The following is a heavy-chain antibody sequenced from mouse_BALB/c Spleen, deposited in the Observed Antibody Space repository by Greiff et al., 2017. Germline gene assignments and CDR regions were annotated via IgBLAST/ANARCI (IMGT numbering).Heavy chain of an antibody. Sequence: QVQLQQSGAELVKPGASVKLSCKTSGYTFTSYWIQWVKQRPGQGLGWIGEIFPGTGTTYYNEKFKGKATLTIDTSSSTAYMQLSSLTSEDSAVYFCARDYRYDVYYFDYWGQGTTLTVSS. CDR3: ARDYRYDVYYFDY. CDR2: IFPGTGTT. CDR1: GYTFTSYW. J-gene: IGHJ2*01. V-gene: IGHV1S132*01. D-gene: IGHD2-14*01.